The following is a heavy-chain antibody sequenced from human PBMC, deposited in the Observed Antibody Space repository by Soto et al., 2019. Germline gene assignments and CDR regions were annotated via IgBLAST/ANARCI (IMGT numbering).Heavy chain of an antibody. V-gene: IGHV4-31*03. J-gene: IGHJ3*02. CDR3: ARDHYYGNGYYRGNGFDI. CDR1: GGSISSGDYY. CDR2: IYYTGNT. D-gene: IGHD3-22*01. Sequence: SETLSLTCTVSGGSISSGDYYWTWIRQFPGKGLEWIGYIYYTGNTYYNPSLKSRVTISVDTSKTQFSLKLTSVTAADTAVYYCARDHYYGNGYYRGNGFDIWGQGTMVTVSS.